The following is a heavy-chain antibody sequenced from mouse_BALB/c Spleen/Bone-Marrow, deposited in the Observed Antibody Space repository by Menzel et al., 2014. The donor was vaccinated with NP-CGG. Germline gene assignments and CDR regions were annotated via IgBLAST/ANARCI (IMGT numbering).Heavy chain of an antibody. V-gene: IGHV5-6-3*01. CDR1: GFTFSSYG. CDR3: ARPYRYYFDY. CDR2: INSNGGGT. D-gene: IGHD2-14*01. J-gene: IGHJ2*01. Sequence: EVQVVESGGGLVQPGGSLKLSCAASGFTFSSYGMSWVRQTPDKRLELVATINSNGGGTYYPDSVKGRFTISRDNAKNTLYLQMSSLKPEDTAMYYCARPYRYYFDYWGQGTTLTVSS.